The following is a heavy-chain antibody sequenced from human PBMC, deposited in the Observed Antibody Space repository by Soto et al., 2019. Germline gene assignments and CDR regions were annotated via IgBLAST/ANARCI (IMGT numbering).Heavy chain of an antibody. V-gene: IGHV3-7*01. CDR1: GFTFSSYW. CDR2: IKQDGSEK. Sequence: PVGSLGISCAVSGFTFSSYWMSWVRQAPGKGLEWVANIKQDGSEKYYVDSVKGRFTISRDNAKKSLYLQMNSLRAEDTAVYYCSRDHDYFDYWGQGTLVTVSS. CDR3: SRDHDYFDY. J-gene: IGHJ4*02.